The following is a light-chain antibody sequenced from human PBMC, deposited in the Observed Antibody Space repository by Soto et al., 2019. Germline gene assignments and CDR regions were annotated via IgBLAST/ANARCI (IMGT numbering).Light chain of an antibody. CDR2: EVT. V-gene: IGLV2-8*01. Sequence: QSALTQTPSASGSPGQSVTISCTGTSSDLGSYNYVSWYQHRQGKAPKLLIYEVTERPSGVPDRFSGSKSGNTASLTVSGLQAEYEADYFCSSYAGRNNWVFGGGTKLTVL. J-gene: IGLJ3*02. CDR1: SSDLGSYNY. CDR3: SSYAGRNNWV.